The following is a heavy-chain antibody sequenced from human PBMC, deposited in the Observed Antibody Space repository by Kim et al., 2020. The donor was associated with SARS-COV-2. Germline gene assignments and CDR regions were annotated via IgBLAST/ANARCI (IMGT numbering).Heavy chain of an antibody. CDR3: ARVAGYYYYYGMDV. Sequence: SETLYLTCTVSGGSISSYYWSWIRQPPGKGLEWIGYIYYSGSTNYNPSLKSRVTISVDTSKNQFSLKLSSVTAADTAVYYCARVAGYYYYYGMDVWGQGTTVTVSS. CDR2: IYYSGST. D-gene: IGHD2-15*01. V-gene: IGHV4-59*01. J-gene: IGHJ6*02. CDR1: GGSISSYY.